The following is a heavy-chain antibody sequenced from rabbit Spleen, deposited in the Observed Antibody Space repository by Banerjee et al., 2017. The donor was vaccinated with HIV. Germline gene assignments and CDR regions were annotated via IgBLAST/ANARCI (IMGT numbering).Heavy chain of an antibody. D-gene: IGHD6-1*01. V-gene: IGHV1S40*01. CDR1: GFTLNSDW. J-gene: IGHJ4*01. Sequence: QSLEESGGDLVKPGASLTLTCKASGFTLNSDWMCWVRQAPGKGLEWIACIYAGNSGSTYYASWAKGRFTISKTSSTTVTLQLNSLTAADTATYFCARGLTVSGAVGGYANYFDLWGPGTLVTVS. CDR2: IYAGNSGST. CDR3: ARGLTVSGAVGGYANYFDL.